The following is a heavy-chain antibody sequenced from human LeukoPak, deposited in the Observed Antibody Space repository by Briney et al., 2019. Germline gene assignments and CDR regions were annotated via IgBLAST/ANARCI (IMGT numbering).Heavy chain of an antibody. V-gene: IGHV3-48*03. J-gene: IGHJ3*02. CDR3: AREPAPVAAEQPDAVDI. D-gene: IGHD1/OR15-1a*01. Sequence: PGGSLRLSCAVSGFTFNSYEMNWVRQAPGKGLEWVSYISESGSAKYYSDSVKGRFTISRDNAKNSLYLQMHSLRPEDTAVYYCAREPAPVAAEQPDAVDIWGQGTMVTVSS. CDR2: ISESGSAK. CDR1: GFTFNSYE.